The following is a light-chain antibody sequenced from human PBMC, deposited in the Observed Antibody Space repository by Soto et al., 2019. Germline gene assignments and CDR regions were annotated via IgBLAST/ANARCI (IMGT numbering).Light chain of an antibody. CDR2: DAS. CDR3: QRFNSYPIT. V-gene: IGKV1-13*02. J-gene: IGKJ5*01. CDR1: QGISSA. Sequence: AIQLTQSPSSQSASVGDRVTITCRASQGISSALAWYQQKPGKAPKLLIYDASNLESGVPSRFSGSGSGTDFTLTISSLQPEDFATYYCQRFNSYPITFGQGTRLEIK.